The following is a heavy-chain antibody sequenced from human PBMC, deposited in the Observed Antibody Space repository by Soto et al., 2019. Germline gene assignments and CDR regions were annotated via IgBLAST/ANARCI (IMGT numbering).Heavy chain of an antibody. CDR2: VSNDGRNK. CDR3: ARGQHGLDH. D-gene: IGHD2-8*01. V-gene: IGHV3-30-3*01. CDR1: GFTFSSYA. J-gene: IGHJ4*02. Sequence: QVQLLESGGGVVQPGRSLRLSCAASGFTFSSYAMHWVRQPPGKGLEWLAVVSNDGRNKFYADSVRGRFTISRDNSKNTVYLEMDSLRVEDTAVFYCARGQHGLDHWGQGSLVLVSP.